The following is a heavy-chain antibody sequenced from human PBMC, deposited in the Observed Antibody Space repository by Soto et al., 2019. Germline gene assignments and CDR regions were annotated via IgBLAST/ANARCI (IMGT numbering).Heavy chain of an antibody. CDR2: IYYSGST. CDR1: SGSISSTPYY. CDR3: AKDRTQQTIFDF. J-gene: IGHJ4*02. V-gene: IGHV4-39*02. Sequence: SETLSLTCTVSSGSISSTPYYWAWIRQPPGKGLQWIGSIYYSGSTYYNPSLKSRVTISVDTSKSQFSLQVRSVTAADTAMYYCAKDRTQQTIFDFWGQGTLVTVSS.